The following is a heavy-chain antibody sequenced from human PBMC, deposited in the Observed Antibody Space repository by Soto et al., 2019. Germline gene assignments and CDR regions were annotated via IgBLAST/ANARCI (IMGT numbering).Heavy chain of an antibody. Sequence: QVQLVQSGAEVQKPGSSVKVSCKASGGTFSSYGISWVRQAPGQGLEWMGGIIPMFDTSNYAQKCQGRVTITANDSTSIAYVELSSLRSEDTAVYYCARVNASGWADALNHYFYGMDVWGQGTTVTVSS. D-gene: IGHD6-19*01. CDR1: GGTFSSYG. CDR2: IIPMFDTS. V-gene: IGHV1-69*01. CDR3: ARVNASGWADALNHYFYGMDV. J-gene: IGHJ6*02.